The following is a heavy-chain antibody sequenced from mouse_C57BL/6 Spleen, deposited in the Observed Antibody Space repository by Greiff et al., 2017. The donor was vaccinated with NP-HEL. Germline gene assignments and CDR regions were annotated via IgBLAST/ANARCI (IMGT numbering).Heavy chain of an antibody. J-gene: IGHJ4*01. CDR1: GYAFSSSW. V-gene: IGHV1-82*01. Sequence: QVQLQQSGPELVKPGASVKISCKASGYAFSSSWMNWVKQRPGKGLEWIGRIYPGDGDTNYNGKFKGKATLTADNSSRTAYMQLSSLPSEDSAFYVCARPNYYGRSAYYAMDYWGQGTSVTVSS. CDR3: ARPNYYGRSAYYAMDY. CDR2: IYPGDGDT. D-gene: IGHD1-1*01.